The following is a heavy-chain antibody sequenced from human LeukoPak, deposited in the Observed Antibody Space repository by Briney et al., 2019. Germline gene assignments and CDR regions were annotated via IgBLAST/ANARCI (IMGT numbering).Heavy chain of an antibody. V-gene: IGHV3-23*01. CDR3: AKGYGELVNYYFDY. D-gene: IGHD6-13*01. J-gene: IGHJ4*02. CDR2: ISGSGGST. Sequence: GGSLRLSCAASGFTFSSYAMSWVRQAPGKGLEWVSAISGSGGSTYYADSVKGRYTISRDNSKNTLYLQMNSLRAEDTAVYYCAKGYGELVNYYFDYWGQGTLVTVSS. CDR1: GFTFSSYA.